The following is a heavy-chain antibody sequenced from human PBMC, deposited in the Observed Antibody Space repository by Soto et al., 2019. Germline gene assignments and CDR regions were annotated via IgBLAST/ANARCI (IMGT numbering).Heavy chain of an antibody. J-gene: IGHJ6*02. V-gene: IGHV3-48*02. CDR2: ISSSSSTI. CDR1: GFTFSSYS. D-gene: IGHD6-19*01. Sequence: GGSLRLSCAASGFTFSSYSMNWVRQAPGKGLEWVSYISSSSSTIYYADSVKGRFTISRDNAKNSLYLQMNSLRDEDTAVYYCARDRAVAGTGGVYYYYGMDVWGQGTTVTVSS. CDR3: ARDRAVAGTGGVYYYYGMDV.